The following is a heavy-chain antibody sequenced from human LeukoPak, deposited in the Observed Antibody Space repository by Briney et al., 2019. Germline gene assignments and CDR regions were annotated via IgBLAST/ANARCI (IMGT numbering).Heavy chain of an antibody. Sequence: SETLSLTCAVYGGSFSGYYWSWIRQPPGKGLEWIGKINHSGSTNYNPSLKSRVTISVDTSKNQFSLKLSSVTAADTAVYYCARGKDYYGSGSSPFCWGQGTLVTVSS. CDR3: ARGKDYYGSGSSPFC. J-gene: IGHJ4*02. V-gene: IGHV4-34*01. D-gene: IGHD3-10*01. CDR1: GGSFSGYY. CDR2: INHSGST.